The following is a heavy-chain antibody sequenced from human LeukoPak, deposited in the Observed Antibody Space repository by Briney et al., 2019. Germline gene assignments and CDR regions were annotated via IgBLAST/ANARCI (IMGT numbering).Heavy chain of an antibody. CDR2: IKNDGGEK. V-gene: IGHV3-7*03. J-gene: IGHJ3*02. CDR1: GFNFNSYW. D-gene: IGHD1-26*01. Sequence: GGSLRLSCAVSGFNFNSYWMNWVRQAPGKGLEWVATIKNDGGEKFYVDSVKGRFTISRDDAKDSLFLQMNNLRVEDTAVYYCARDPVGAQHAFDIWGQGTMVTVSS. CDR3: ARDPVGAQHAFDI.